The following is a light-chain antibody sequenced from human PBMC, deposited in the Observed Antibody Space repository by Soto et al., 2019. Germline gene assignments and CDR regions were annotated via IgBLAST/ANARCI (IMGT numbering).Light chain of an antibody. CDR1: SSNIGSNT. V-gene: IGLV1-44*01. CDR2: SNN. J-gene: IGLJ2*01. CDR3: AAWDDSLNAAI. Sequence: QSALTQPPSASGTPGQRVTISCSGSSSNIGSNTANWYQQVPGTAPKLLIYSNNQRPSGVPDRFSGSKSGTSASLAIRGLQSEDEADYYCAAWDDSLNAAIFGGGTKVTVL.